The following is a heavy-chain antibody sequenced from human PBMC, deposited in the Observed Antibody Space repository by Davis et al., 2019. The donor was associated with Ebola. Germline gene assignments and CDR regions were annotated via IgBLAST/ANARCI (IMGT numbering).Heavy chain of an antibody. J-gene: IGHJ4*02. Sequence: PSETLSLTCAVYGGSFSGYYWSWIRQPPGKGLEWIGEINHSGSTNYNPSLKSRVTISVDTSKNQFSLKLSSVTAADTAVYYCARPHWDARGYYFDYWGQGTLVTVSS. CDR2: INHSGST. CDR3: ARPHWDARGYYFDY. D-gene: IGHD1-1*01. V-gene: IGHV4-34*01. CDR1: GGSFSGYY.